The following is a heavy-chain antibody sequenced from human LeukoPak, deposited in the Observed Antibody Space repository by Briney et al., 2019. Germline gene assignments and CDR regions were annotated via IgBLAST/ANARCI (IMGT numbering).Heavy chain of an antibody. J-gene: IGHJ4*02. D-gene: IGHD2-2*01. V-gene: IGHV1-18*01. Sequence: ASVKVSCEASGYTFTTSGINWVRQAPGQGLEWMGCINVYNGNTNYAQKFQGRITMTRDTSTNTAYMELRSLKSDDTAVYYCAGGLVVPAAMGEFDYWGQGTLIAVSS. CDR1: GYTFTTSG. CDR3: AGGLVVPAAMGEFDY. CDR2: INVYNGNT.